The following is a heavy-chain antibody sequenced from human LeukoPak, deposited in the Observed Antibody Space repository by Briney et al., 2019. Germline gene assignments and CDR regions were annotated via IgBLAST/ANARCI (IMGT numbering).Heavy chain of an antibody. Sequence: ASVKVSCKASGYTFTSYDINWVRQAPGQGLEWMGIINPSGGSTSYAQKFQGRVTMTRDMSTSTVYMELSSLRSEDTAVYYCAREKRIAAAALDPWGQGTLVTVSS. J-gene: IGHJ5*02. CDR3: AREKRIAAAALDP. CDR2: INPSGGST. CDR1: GYTFTSYD. V-gene: IGHV1-46*01. D-gene: IGHD6-13*01.